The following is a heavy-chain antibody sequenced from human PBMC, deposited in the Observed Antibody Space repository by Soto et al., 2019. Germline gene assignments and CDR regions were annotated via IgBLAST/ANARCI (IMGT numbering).Heavy chain of an antibody. CDR2: IYWNDVN. V-gene: IGHV2-5*01. D-gene: IGHD3-10*01. CDR3: VSGSFPNWFDP. CDR1: GFSFSTSGVG. Sequence: QITLKESGPTLVKPTQTLTLTCTFSGFSFSTSGVGVGWIRQPPGKALEWLALIYWNDVNRYSPSLKSRLTITKDTSKNPVVLTMTNMDPVDTATYYCVSGSFPNWFDPWGQGTLVTVSS. J-gene: IGHJ5*02.